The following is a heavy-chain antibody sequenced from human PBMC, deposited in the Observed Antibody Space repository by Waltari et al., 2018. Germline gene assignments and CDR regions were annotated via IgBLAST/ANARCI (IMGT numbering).Heavy chain of an antibody. CDR1: GVSFPRYG. J-gene: IGHJ6*02. CDR2: IWYDGTNK. D-gene: IGHD3-10*01. Sequence: QVQLVESGGSVVQPGGSLRLSCAASGVSFPRYGFHWVRQVPVKGLEWVAVIWYDGTNKDYADSVKGRFTISRDTSNNTLYLQMTSLGVEDTAVYYCARDRWQLLSDYYGMDVWGQGTTVTVSS. CDR3: ARDRWQLLSDYYGMDV. V-gene: IGHV3-33*01.